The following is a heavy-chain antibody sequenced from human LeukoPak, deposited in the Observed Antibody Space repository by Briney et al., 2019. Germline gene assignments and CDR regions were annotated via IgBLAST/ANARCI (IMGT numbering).Heavy chain of an antibody. CDR3: TTGSTRPAYYDFWSGYSELYYFDY. V-gene: IGHV3-15*01. D-gene: IGHD3-3*01. CDR2: IKSKTDGGTT. CDR1: GFTFFNAW. Sequence: GGSLRLSCEVSGFTFFNAWMSWVRQAPGKGLEWVGRIKSKTDGGTTDYAAPVKGRFTISRDDSKNTLYLQMNSLKTEDTAVYYCTTGSTRPAYYDFWSGYSELYYFDYWGQGTLVTVSS. J-gene: IGHJ4*02.